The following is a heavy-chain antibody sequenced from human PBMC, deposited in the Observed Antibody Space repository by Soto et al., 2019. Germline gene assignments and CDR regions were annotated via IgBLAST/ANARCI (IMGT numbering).Heavy chain of an antibody. Sequence: SGPTLVNPTQALTLACTFSGFSLSTSGVGVGWIRQPPGKAREWLGIIYWNDDKKYSPSLRSRLGITKDTFRNQVVLTMTNVDPLDTATYYCARTRVYNSTNTEFDSWAQGALVTVSS. V-gene: IGHV2-5*01. J-gene: IGHJ4*02. CDR1: GFSLSTSGVG. CDR3: ARTRVYNSTNTEFDS. D-gene: IGHD6-13*01. CDR2: IYWNDDK.